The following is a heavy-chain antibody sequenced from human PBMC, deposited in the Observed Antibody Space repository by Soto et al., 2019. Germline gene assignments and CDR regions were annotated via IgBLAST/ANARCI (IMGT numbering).Heavy chain of an antibody. Sequence: GGSLRLSCSASGSAFSSYAMHWVRQAPGKGPEYVSAVTSNGGGIYYADSVKGRFTISRDNSKNTLHLQMSSLRAEDTAVYYCLKEVGATISCYDCSFGVWGQGTMVTVAS. J-gene: IGHJ3*01. D-gene: IGHD1-26*01. CDR1: GSAFSSYA. V-gene: IGHV3-64D*06. CDR3: LKEVGATISCYDCSFGV. CDR2: VTSNGGGI.